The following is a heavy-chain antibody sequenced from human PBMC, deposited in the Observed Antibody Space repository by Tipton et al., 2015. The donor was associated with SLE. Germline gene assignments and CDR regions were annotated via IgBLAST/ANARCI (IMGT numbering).Heavy chain of an antibody. J-gene: IGHJ1*01. V-gene: IGHV4-39*07. Sequence: LRLSCTVSGGSISSSSYYWGWIRQPPGKGLEWIGSIYYSGSTNYNPSLKSRVTISVDTSKNQFSLKLSSVTAADTAVYYCARDQGSSSGIQHWGQGTLVTVSS. D-gene: IGHD6-13*01. CDR3: ARDQGSSSGIQH. CDR2: IYYSGST. CDR1: GGSISSSSYY.